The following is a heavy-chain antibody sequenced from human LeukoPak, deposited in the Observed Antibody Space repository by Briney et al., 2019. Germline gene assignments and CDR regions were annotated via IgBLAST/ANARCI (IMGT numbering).Heavy chain of an antibody. CDR3: ARGGPGVYCSGGSCSGHVPFQH. CDR1: GYTFTSYY. J-gene: IGHJ1*01. Sequence: ASVKLSCKASGYTFTSYYMHWVRHAPAQGLEWMGIINPSGGSTSYSQTFQDRVTTTRDTPTSTVYMELSSLRSEDTAVYYCARGGPGVYCSGGSCSGHVPFQHWGQGTLVTVSS. CDR2: INPSGGST. D-gene: IGHD2-15*01. V-gene: IGHV1-46*01.